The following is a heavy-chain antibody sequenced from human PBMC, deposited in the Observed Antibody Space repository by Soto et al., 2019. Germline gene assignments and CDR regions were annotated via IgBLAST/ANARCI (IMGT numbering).Heavy chain of an antibody. J-gene: IGHJ4*02. V-gene: IGHV4-39*01. D-gene: IGHD6-19*01. Sequence: PSETLSLTYTVSGDSISSSTYFWGWIRHPPGKGLEWIGTIFYSGSTYYNPSLKSRVTISVDTSKDQFSLRLISVTAADTALYYCARRYGWLYFDYWGQGSLVTVS. CDR1: GDSISSSTYF. CDR3: ARRYGWLYFDY. CDR2: IFYSGST.